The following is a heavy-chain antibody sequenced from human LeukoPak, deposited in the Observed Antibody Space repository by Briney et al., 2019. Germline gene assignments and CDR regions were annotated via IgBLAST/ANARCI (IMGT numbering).Heavy chain of an antibody. V-gene: IGHV3-53*01. CDR2: IYSGGST. CDR1: GFTVSSNY. Sequence: PGGSLRLSCAASGFTVSSNYMSWVRQAPGKGLEWVSVIYSGGSTYYADSVKGRFTISRDNSKNSLYLQMNSLRAEDTAVYYCTKELRMVGFTKGFDYWGQGILVTVSS. CDR3: TKELRMVGFTKGFDY. J-gene: IGHJ4*02. D-gene: IGHD1-26*01.